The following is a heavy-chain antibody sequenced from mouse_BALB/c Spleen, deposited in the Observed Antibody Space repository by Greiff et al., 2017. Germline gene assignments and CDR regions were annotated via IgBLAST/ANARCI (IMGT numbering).Heavy chain of an antibody. Sequence: EVQLVESGPGLVKPSQSLSLTCTVTGYSITSDYAWNWIRQFPGNKLEWMGYISYSGSTSYNPSLKSRISITRDTSKNQFFLQLNSVTTEDTATYYCARDRYDVAMDYWGQGTSVTVSS. J-gene: IGHJ4*01. CDR1: GYSITSDYA. CDR2: ISYSGST. D-gene: IGHD2-14*01. CDR3: ARDRYDVAMDY. V-gene: IGHV3-2*02.